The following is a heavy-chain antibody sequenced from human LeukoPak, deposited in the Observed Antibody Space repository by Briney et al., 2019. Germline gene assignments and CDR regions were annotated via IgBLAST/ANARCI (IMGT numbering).Heavy chain of an antibody. D-gene: IGHD6-19*01. J-gene: IGHJ4*02. V-gene: IGHV3-23*01. CDR1: GFSFFSYA. Sequence: GGSPRLSLAASGFSFFSYAMTWVRPAPQERLEWVSAISGSGGSTYYADSVKGRFTISRDNSKNTLYLQMRSLRDEDTDLYYCAKYNSDWYDDYWGQGTLVTVSS. CDR3: AKYNSDWYDDY. CDR2: ISGSGGST.